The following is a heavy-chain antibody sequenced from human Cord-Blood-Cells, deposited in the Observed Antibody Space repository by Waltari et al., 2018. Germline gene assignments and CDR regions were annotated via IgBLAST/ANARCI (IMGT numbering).Heavy chain of an antibody. J-gene: IGHJ4*02. CDR3: ARVLREVGVVIPFDY. Sequence: QVLLVQSGAEVKKPGASVKVSCKASGYTFTSYDINWVRQATGQGLEWMGWMNPNTGNTGYAQKFQGRVTITRNTSISTAYMELSSLRSEDTAVYYCARVLREVGVVIPFDYWGQGTLVTVSS. V-gene: IGHV1-8*03. D-gene: IGHD3-3*01. CDR2: MNPNTGNT. CDR1: GYTFTSYD.